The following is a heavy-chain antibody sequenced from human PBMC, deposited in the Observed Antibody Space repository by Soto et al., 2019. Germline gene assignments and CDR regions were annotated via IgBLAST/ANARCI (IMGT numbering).Heavy chain of an antibody. CDR1: GFTFSSYA. CDR2: ISYDGSNK. V-gene: IGHV3-30-3*01. CDR3: ARDEDSSGWRPSYYFDY. Sequence: QVQLVESGGGVVQPGRSLRLSCAASGFTFSSYAMHWVRQAPGKGLEWVAVISYDGSNKYYADSVKGRFTISRDNSKNTLYLQMNSLRADDTAVYYCARDEDSSGWRPSYYFDYWGQGTLVTVSS. J-gene: IGHJ4*02. D-gene: IGHD6-19*01.